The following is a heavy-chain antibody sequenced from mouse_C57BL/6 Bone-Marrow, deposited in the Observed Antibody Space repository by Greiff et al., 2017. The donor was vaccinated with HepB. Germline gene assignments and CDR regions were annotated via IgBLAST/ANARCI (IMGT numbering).Heavy chain of an antibody. V-gene: IGHV5-4*01. CDR3: ARDYPYYAMDY. CDR1: GFTFSSYA. J-gene: IGHJ4*01. Sequence: EVMLVESGGGLVKPGGSLKLSCAASGFTFSSYAMSWVRQTPEKRLEWVATISDGGSYTYYPDNVKGRFTIYRDNAKNNLYLQMSHLKSEDTAMYYCARDYPYYAMDYWGQGTSVTVSS. CDR2: ISDGGSYT.